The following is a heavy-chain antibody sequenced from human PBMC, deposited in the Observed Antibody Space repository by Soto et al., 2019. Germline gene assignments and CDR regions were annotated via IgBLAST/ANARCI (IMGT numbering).Heavy chain of an antibody. CDR1: GFTFSRFG. J-gene: IGHJ4*02. D-gene: IGHD6-13*01. CDR2: ISFDGAKE. V-gene: IGHV3-33*05. CDR3: AKASAASGAASFDY. Sequence: QVQLVESGGGVVQPGRSLRLSCAASGFTFSRFGMHWVRQAPGKGLEWVAVISFDGAKEFYTESVKGRFTISRDNSKNTLSLQMNSLRKDDTAHYYCAKASAASGAASFDYWGQGTPVTVSS.